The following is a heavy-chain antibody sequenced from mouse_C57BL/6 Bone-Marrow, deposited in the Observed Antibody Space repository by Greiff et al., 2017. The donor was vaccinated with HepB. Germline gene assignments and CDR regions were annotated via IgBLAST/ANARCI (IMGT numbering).Heavy chain of an antibody. Sequence: EVQLQQSGAELVRPGASVKLSCTASGFNIKDDYMHWVKQRPEQGLEWIGWIDPENGDTEYASKFQGKATITADTSSNTAYLQRSSLTSEATAVYYCTATLYYYGSSSWYFDVWGTGTTVTVSS. CDR1: GFNIKDDY. J-gene: IGHJ1*03. CDR3: TATLYYYGSSSWYFDV. V-gene: IGHV14-4*01. CDR2: IDPENGDT. D-gene: IGHD1-1*01.